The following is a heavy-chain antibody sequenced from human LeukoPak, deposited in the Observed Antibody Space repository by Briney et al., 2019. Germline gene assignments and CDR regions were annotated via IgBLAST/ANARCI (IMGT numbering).Heavy chain of an antibody. CDR3: ASGYYGSSGYNY. D-gene: IGHD3-22*01. V-gene: IGHV1-69*05. CDR2: IIPIFGTA. Sequence: SVKVSCKASGGTFSSYAISWVRQAPGQGLEWMGRIIPIFGTANYAQKFQGRVTITTDESTSTAYMELSSLRSEDTAVYYCASGYYGSSGYNYWGQGTLVTVSS. CDR1: GGTFSSYA. J-gene: IGHJ4*02.